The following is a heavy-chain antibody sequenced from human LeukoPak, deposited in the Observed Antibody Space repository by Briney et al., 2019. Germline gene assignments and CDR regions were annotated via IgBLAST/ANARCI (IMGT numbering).Heavy chain of an antibody. D-gene: IGHD3-10*01. CDR1: GGSISSSTYY. J-gene: IGHJ5*02. CDR3: ARALRDYYGSGSYIWFDP. CDR2: IYYTGGT. Sequence: SETLSLTCTVSGGSISSSTYYWGWIRQPPGKGLEWIGSIYYTGGTYYYPSLTSRVTIYVDTSKNQFSLKLSSVTAADTAVYYCARALRDYYGSGSYIWFDPWGQGTLVAVSS. V-gene: IGHV4-39*07.